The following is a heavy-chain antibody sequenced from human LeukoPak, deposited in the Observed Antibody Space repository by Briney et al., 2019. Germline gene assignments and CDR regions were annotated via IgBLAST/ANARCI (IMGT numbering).Heavy chain of an antibody. V-gene: IGHV1-69*13. Sequence: GASVKVSCKASGGTFGSYAISWGRQAPGQGLEWMGGIIPIFGTANYAQKFQSRVTITADESTSTAYMELSSLRSEDTAVYYCARGDPGPGDVPAAILNWFDPWGQGTLVTLSS. CDR1: GGTFGSYA. J-gene: IGHJ5*02. D-gene: IGHD2-2*01. CDR3: ARGDPGPGDVPAAILNWFDP. CDR2: IIPIFGTA.